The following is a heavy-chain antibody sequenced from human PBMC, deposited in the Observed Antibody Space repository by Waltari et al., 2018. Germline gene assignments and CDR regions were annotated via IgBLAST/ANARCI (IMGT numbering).Heavy chain of an antibody. J-gene: IGHJ5*02. V-gene: IGHV3-23*01. CDR1: GFTFSSYA. D-gene: IGHD6-13*01. Sequence: EVQLLESGGGLVQPGGSLRLSCAASGFTFSSYAMSWVRQAPGKGLEWVSAISGSGGSTDYADSVKGRFTIARDNSKNTLYLQMNSLRAEDTAVYYCARSTNSIAAAGNNWFDPWGQGTLVTVSS. CDR3: ARSTNSIAAAGNNWFDP. CDR2: ISGSGGST.